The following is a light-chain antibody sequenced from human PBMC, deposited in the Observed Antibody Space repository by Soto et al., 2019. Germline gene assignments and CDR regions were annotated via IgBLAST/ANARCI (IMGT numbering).Light chain of an antibody. CDR2: DVS. CDR3: CSYVGSFTGV. CDR1: SSDVGGYNF. Sequence: QSALTQPRSVSGSPGQSVTISCTGTSSDVGGYNFVSWYQQHPGKTPKLMIYDVSQRPSGVPDRFSGSKSGNTASLTISGLQAEDEADYYCCSYVGSFTGVFGEGTKLTVL. J-gene: IGLJ2*01. V-gene: IGLV2-11*01.